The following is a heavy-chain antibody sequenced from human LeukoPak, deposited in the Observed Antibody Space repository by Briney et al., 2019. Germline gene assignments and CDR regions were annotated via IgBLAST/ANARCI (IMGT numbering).Heavy chain of an antibody. V-gene: IGHV3-7*01. CDR1: GLTFSSYW. CDR3: ARVRGFGVVAH. D-gene: IGHD3-3*01. Sequence: GGSLRLSCAASGLTFSSYWMSWVRQAPGKGLEWVANIKQDGSEKYYVDSVKGRFTISRDNAKNSLYLQMNSLRAEDTAVYYCARVRGFGVVAHWGQGTLVTVS. CDR2: IKQDGSEK. J-gene: IGHJ4*02.